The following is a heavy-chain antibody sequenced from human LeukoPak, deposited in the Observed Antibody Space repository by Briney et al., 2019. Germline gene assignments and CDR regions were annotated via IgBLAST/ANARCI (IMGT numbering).Heavy chain of an antibody. CDR3: ARDTPYYYDSSGSFD. V-gene: IGHV3-23*01. Sequence: GGSLRLSCAASGFTFSSYGMSWVRQAPGKGLEWVSGISGSGGSTYYADSVKGRFTISRDNSKNTLYLQMNSLRAEDTAVYYCARDTPYYYDSSGSFDWGQGTLVTVSS. CDR2: ISGSGGST. CDR1: GFTFSSYG. J-gene: IGHJ4*02. D-gene: IGHD3-22*01.